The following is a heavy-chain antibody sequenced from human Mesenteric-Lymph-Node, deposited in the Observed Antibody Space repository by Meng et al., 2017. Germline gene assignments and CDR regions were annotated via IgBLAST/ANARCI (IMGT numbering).Heavy chain of an antibody. D-gene: IGHD5-24*01. CDR2: SSSSGSTI. CDR1: GFPLSSYE. V-gene: IGHV3-48*03. J-gene: IGHJ3*02. CDR3: AREVQRWLQYLGNAFDI. Sequence: GGSLRLSCTASGFPLSSYEMNWVRQAPGKGLEWVSYSSSSGSTISYADSVQGRLIMSRDNAKNSLNLHMESLRAEDTAVYYCAREVQRWLQYLGNAFDIWGQGTMVTVSS.